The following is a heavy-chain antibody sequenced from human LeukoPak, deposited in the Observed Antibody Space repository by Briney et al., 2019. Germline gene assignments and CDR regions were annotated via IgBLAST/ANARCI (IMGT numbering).Heavy chain of an antibody. CDR1: GFTFSIYG. CDR3: ARDGVRYFDWFNWFDP. V-gene: IGHV3-33*01. CDR2: IWYDGSNK. Sequence: GGSLRLSCAASGFTFSIYGMHWVRQAPGKGLEWVAVIWYDGSNKYYADSVKGRFTISRDNSKNTLYLQMNSLRAEDTAVYYCARDGVRYFDWFNWFDPWGQGTLVTVSS. D-gene: IGHD3-9*01. J-gene: IGHJ5*02.